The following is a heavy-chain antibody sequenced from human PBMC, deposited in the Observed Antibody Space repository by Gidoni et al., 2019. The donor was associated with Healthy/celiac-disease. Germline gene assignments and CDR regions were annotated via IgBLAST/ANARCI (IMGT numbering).Heavy chain of an antibody. Sequence: QVQLQQWGAGLLKPSETLSLTSAVYGGSFSGYYWSWIRQPPGKGLEWIGEIKHSGSTNYNPSLKSRVTISVDTSKNQFSLKLSSVTAADTAVYYCARGGDVLPLDVWGQGTTVTVSS. CDR3: ARGGDVLPLDV. CDR1: GGSFSGYY. D-gene: IGHD3-10*01. J-gene: IGHJ6*02. V-gene: IGHV4-34*01. CDR2: IKHSGST.